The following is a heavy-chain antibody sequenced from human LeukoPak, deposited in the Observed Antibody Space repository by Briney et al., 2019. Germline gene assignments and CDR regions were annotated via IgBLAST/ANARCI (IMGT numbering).Heavy chain of an antibody. Sequence: SVKVSCKASGGTFSSYTISWVRQAPGQGLEWMGRIIPILGIANYAQKFQGRVTITADKSTSTAYMELSSLRPEDTAVYYCASGPGGNDAFDIWGQGTMVTVSS. CDR1: GGTFSSYT. CDR2: IIPILGIA. J-gene: IGHJ3*02. D-gene: IGHD1-14*01. V-gene: IGHV1-69*02. CDR3: ASGPGGNDAFDI.